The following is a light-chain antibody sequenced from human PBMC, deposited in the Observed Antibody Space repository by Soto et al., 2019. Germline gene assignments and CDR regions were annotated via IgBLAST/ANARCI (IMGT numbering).Light chain of an antibody. CDR2: DVN. V-gene: IGLV2-14*03. CDR3: ASFTRSVTVV. CDR1: GSDVGGYNY. Sequence: QSALTQPASVSGSPGQSITISCAGTGSDVGGYNYVSWYQQHPGKVPRLIISDVNKRPSGVSDRFSGSKSGNTASLTISGLQAEDEADYYCASFTRSVTVVFGGGTKLTVL. J-gene: IGLJ2*01.